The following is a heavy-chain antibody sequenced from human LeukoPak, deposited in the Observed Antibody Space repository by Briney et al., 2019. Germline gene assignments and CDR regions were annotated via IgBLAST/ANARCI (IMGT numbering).Heavy chain of an antibody. CDR3: ARDGLGFGSAGTPRYYYGMDV. D-gene: IGHD6-13*01. Sequence: ASVKVSCKASGYTFTSYGISWVRQAPGQGLERMGWISAYNGNTNYAQKLQGRVTMTTDTSTSTAYMELRSLRSDDTAVYYCARDGLGFGSAGTPRYYYGMDVWGQGTTVTVSS. V-gene: IGHV1-18*01. J-gene: IGHJ6*02. CDR2: ISAYNGNT. CDR1: GYTFTSYG.